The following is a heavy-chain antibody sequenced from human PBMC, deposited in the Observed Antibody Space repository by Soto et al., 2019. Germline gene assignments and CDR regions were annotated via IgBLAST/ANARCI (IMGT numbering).Heavy chain of an antibody. CDR1: GFNVNSDY. Sequence: GGSLRLSCAASGFNVNSDYMNWFRQTPGKGLEWVASIYSGETTYADSVRGRFTISSDKSKNTLYFQLSSLRIEDTAVYYCTRDGRGLGRLSLFEYWGQGVLVTVSS. CDR2: IYSGETT. V-gene: IGHV3-53*01. J-gene: IGHJ4*02. D-gene: IGHD2-21*02. CDR3: TRDGRGLGRLSLFEY.